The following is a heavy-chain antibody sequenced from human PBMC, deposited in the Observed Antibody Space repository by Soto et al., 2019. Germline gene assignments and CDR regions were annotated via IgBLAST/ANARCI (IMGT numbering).Heavy chain of an antibody. CDR3: AKWPYSSGYYFDY. J-gene: IGHJ4*02. CDR1: GFTFSSYA. D-gene: IGHD6-19*01. V-gene: IGHV3-23*01. CDR2: IRGSGGST. Sequence: GGSLRLSCAASGFTFSSYAMSWVRQAPGKGLEWVSAIRGSGGSTYYADSVKGRFTISRDNSKNTLYLQMNSLRAEDTAVYYCAKWPYSSGYYFDYWGQGTLVTVSS.